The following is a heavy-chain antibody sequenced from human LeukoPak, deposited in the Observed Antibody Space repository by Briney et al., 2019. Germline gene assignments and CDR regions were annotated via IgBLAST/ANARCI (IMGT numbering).Heavy chain of an antibody. J-gene: IGHJ3*02. CDR1: GGSIRSYY. V-gene: IGHV4-4*07. CDR3: ARDPMAGTFRAFDI. Sequence: PSETLSLTCTVSGGSIRSYYWSGIRQPAGKGREWIGGIYSRGSTNYNPSLQRRGTMSVDTSKNQISMKLNSVTAADTAVYYCARDPMAGTFRAFDIWGQGTMVTVSS. D-gene: IGHD6-19*01. CDR2: IYSRGST.